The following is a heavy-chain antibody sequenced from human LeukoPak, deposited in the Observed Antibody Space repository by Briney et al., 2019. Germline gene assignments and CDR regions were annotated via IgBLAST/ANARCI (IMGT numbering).Heavy chain of an antibody. CDR3: ATSSLDY. J-gene: IGHJ4*02. V-gene: IGHV3-64*01. Sequence: PGGSLRLSCAASGFTFSSYAMYWVRQAPGKGLECVSTISSNGGSTSHANSVKGRFTISRDNSKNTLYLQMGSLGADDMAVYYCATSSLDYWGQGTLVTVSS. CDR2: ISSNGGST. D-gene: IGHD6-6*01. CDR1: GFTFSSYA.